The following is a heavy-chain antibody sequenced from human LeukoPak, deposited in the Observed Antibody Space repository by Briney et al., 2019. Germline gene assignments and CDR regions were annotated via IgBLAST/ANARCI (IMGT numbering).Heavy chain of an antibody. V-gene: IGHV3-48*04. CDR2: ISSSSSTI. CDR3: ARDPYYDRGAFDI. CDR1: GFTFSSCS. Sequence: GGSLRLSCAASGFTFSSCSMNWVRQAPGKGLEWVSYISSSSSTIYYADSVKGRFTISRDNAKNSLYLQMNSLRAEDTAVYYCARDPYYDRGAFDIWGQGTMVTVSS. D-gene: IGHD3-22*01. J-gene: IGHJ3*02.